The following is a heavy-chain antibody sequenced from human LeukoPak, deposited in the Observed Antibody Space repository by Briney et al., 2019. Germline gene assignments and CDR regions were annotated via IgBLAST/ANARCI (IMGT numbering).Heavy chain of an antibody. CDR3: ARGLAVAGTWGWYYYYGMDV. D-gene: IGHD6-19*01. CDR2: IYYSGST. Sequence: PSETLSLTCTVSGGSISSYYWSWIRQPPGKGLEWIGYIYYSGSTNYNPSLKSRVTISVDTSKNQFSLKLSSVTAADTAVYYYARGLAVAGTWGWYYYYGMDVWGQGTTVTVSS. J-gene: IGHJ6*02. V-gene: IGHV4-59*01. CDR1: GGSISSYY.